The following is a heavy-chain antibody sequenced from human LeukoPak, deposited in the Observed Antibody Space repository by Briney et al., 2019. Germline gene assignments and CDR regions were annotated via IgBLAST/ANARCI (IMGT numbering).Heavy chain of an antibody. D-gene: IGHD3-3*01. CDR1: GFTFSSYW. V-gene: IGHV3-74*01. CDR3: ASIFEDYYDFWSGYLPIDY. J-gene: IGHJ4*02. Sequence: PGGSLRLSCAASGFTFSSYWMHWVRQAPGKGLVWVSRINSDGSSTSYADSVTGRFTLSRDNAKNTLYLQMNSLRAEDTAVYYCASIFEDYYDFWSGYLPIDYWGQGTLVTVSS. CDR2: INSDGSST.